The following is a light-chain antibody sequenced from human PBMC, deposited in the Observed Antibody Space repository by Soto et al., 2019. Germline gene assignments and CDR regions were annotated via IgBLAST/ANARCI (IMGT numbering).Light chain of an antibody. V-gene: IGKV3D-15*01. CDR3: QQYNNWPPIT. CDR2: DAS. Sequence: EIVMTQSPVTLSVSAGERATLSCRARQSVRSNLAWYQQKPGQAPRLLTYDASTRATGIPARFSGSGSGTEFILTISSLQSEDFGVYYCQQYNNWPPITFGQGTRLEIK. J-gene: IGKJ5*01. CDR1: QSVRSN.